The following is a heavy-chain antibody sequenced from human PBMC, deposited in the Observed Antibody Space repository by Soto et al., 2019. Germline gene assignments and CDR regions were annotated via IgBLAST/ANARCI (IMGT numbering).Heavy chain of an antibody. CDR2: MNPNSGNT. CDR3: ARDVPTYYYDSSGYYSNDY. CDR1: GYTFTSYD. Sequence: ASVKVSCKASGYTFTSYDINWVRQATGQGLEWMGWMNPNSGNTGYAQKLQGRVTMTTDTSTSTAYMELRSLRSDDTAVYYCARDVPTYYYDSSGYYSNDYWGQGTLVTVSS. V-gene: IGHV1-8*01. J-gene: IGHJ4*02. D-gene: IGHD3-22*01.